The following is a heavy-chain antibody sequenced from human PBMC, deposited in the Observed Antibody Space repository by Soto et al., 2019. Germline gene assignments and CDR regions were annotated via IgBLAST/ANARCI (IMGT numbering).Heavy chain of an antibody. J-gene: IGHJ5*02. CDR2: IWYDGSNK. Sequence: PGGSLRLSCAASGFTFSSYGMHWVRQAPGKGLEWVAVIWYDGSNKYYADSVKGRFTISRDNSKNTLYLQMNSLRAEDTAVYYCATTPGSSSWYITWGQGTLVTVSS. V-gene: IGHV3-33*01. CDR3: ATTPGSSSWYIT. D-gene: IGHD6-13*01. CDR1: GFTFSSYG.